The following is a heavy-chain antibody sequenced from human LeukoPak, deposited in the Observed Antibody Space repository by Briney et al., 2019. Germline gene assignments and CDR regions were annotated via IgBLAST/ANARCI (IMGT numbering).Heavy chain of an antibody. V-gene: IGHV3-53*01. CDR3: AKGLSSSTWADFDY. D-gene: IGHD6-13*01. Sequence: PGGSLRLSCAASGFTVSSNYMSWVRQAPGKGLEWVSVIYSGGSTYYADSVKGRFTISRDNSKNTVYLEMNRLGVDDTAVYYCAKGLSSSTWADFDYWGQGILVTVSS. CDR2: IYSGGST. CDR1: GFTVSSNY. J-gene: IGHJ4*02.